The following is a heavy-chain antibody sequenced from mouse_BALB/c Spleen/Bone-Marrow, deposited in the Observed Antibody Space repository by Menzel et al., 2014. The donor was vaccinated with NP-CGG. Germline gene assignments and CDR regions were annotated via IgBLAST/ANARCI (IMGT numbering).Heavy chain of an antibody. J-gene: IGHJ2*01. D-gene: IGHD1-1*01. V-gene: IGHV5-17*02. CDR3: ARSGSSSGYFDY. CDR1: GFTFSSFG. CDR2: ISSGGSTV. Sequence: EVQGVESGGGLVQPGGSRKLSCAASGFTFSSFGMHWVRQAPEKGLEWVAYISSGGSTVYYADKVMGRFTISRDNPKNTLFLQMTSLRSEDTAMYYCARSGSSSGYFDYWGQGTTLTVSS.